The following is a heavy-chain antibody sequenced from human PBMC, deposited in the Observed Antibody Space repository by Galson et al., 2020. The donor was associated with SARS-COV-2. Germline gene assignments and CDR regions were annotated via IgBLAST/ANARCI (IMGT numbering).Heavy chain of an antibody. CDR1: GFTFSTNW. D-gene: IGHD5-12*01. Sequence: GESLKISCAASGFTFSTNWMSWVRQAPGKGLEWVANIKQDGSDKYYVDSVKGRFTISSDSANNSLYLQMNSLRADDTAIYYCARDQDGYNDFWGQGTLVTVSA. CDR3: ARDQDGYNDF. CDR2: IKQDGSDK. V-gene: IGHV3-7*01. J-gene: IGHJ4*02.